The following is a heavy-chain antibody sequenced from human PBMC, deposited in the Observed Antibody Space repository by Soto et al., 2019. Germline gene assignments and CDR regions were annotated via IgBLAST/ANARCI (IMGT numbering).Heavy chain of an antibody. Sequence: SETLSLTCAVYGGSFSGYYWSWIRQPPGKGLEWIREINHSGSTNYNPSLKSRVTISVDTSKNQFSLKLSSVTAADTAVYYCARGKMVYANGYGMDVWGQGTTVTVSS. CDR2: INHSGST. D-gene: IGHD2-8*01. CDR3: ARGKMVYANGYGMDV. CDR1: GGSFSGYY. V-gene: IGHV4-34*01. J-gene: IGHJ6*02.